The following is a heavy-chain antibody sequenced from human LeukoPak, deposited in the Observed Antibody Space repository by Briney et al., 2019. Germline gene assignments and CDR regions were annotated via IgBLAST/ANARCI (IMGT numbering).Heavy chain of an antibody. CDR1: GGTFSSYA. CDR3: ASLGYCSGGSCYF. CDR2: IIPIIGTA. J-gene: IGHJ4*02. D-gene: IGHD2-15*01. Sequence: ASVKVSCKASGGTFSSYAISWVRQAPGQGLEWMGGIIPIIGTANYAQKFQGRVTITTDESTSTAYMELSSLRSEDTAVYYCASLGYCSGGSCYFWGQGTLVTVSS. V-gene: IGHV1-69*05.